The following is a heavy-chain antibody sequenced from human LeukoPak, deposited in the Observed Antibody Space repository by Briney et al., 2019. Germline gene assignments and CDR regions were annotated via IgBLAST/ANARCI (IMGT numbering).Heavy chain of an antibody. CDR1: GYTFTGYY. V-gene: IGHV1-2*02. J-gene: IGHJ4*02. D-gene: IGHD1-26*01. CDR3: VVDGSYYFDY. CDR2: INPNSGGT. Sequence: ASVNVSCKASGYTFTGYYMHWVGQAPGHGLEWMGWINPNSGGTNYAQKFQGRVTMTRDTSISTAYMELSRLRSDGAAVYYCVVDGSYYFDYWGQGTLVTVSS.